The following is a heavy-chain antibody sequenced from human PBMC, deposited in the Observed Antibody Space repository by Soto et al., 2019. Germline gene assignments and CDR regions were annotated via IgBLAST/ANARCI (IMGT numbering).Heavy chain of an antibody. J-gene: IGHJ6*02. CDR2: ISAYNGNT. CDR3: ARDRLRYCSSTSCYYYYYGMDV. Sequence: QVQLVQSGAEVKKPGASVKVSCKASGYTFTSYGISCVRQAPGQGLEWMGWISAYNGNTNYAQKLQGRVTMTTDTSTSTAYMELRSLRSDDTAVYYCARDRLRYCSSTSCYYYYYGMDVWGQGTTVTVSS. D-gene: IGHD2-2*01. V-gene: IGHV1-18*04. CDR1: GYTFTSYG.